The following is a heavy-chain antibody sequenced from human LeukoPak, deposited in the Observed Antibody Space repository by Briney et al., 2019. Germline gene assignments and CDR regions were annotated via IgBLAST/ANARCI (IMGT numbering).Heavy chain of an antibody. J-gene: IGHJ4*02. CDR3: AGMTMVTGGFDY. V-gene: IGHV4-31*03. D-gene: IGHD4/OR15-4a*01. CDR2: IYCSGST. CDR1: GGSISSGGYY. Sequence: SETVSLTCTVSGGSISSGGYYWNWIRQHPGKGLEWIGYIYCSGSTFYNPSLMSRVTISLDTSKNQFSLKLSSVTAADTAVYYCAGMTMVTGGFDYWGQGTLVTVSS.